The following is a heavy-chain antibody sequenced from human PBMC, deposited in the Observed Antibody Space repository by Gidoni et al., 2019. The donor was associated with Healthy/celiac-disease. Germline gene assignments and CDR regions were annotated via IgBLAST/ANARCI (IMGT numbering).Heavy chain of an antibody. CDR1: GFTFSSHG. J-gene: IGHJ5*02. D-gene: IGHD3-3*01. Sequence: QVQLVESGGGVVQPGRALRLSCAASGFTFSSHGMHRVRQAPGKGLEWVAVIWYDGSNKYYADSVKGRFTISRDNSKNTLYLQMNSLRAEDTAVYYCARDKMGWNDFWSGCYVGNWFDPWGQGTLVTVSS. V-gene: IGHV3-33*01. CDR3: ARDKMGWNDFWSGCYVGNWFDP. CDR2: IWYDGSNK.